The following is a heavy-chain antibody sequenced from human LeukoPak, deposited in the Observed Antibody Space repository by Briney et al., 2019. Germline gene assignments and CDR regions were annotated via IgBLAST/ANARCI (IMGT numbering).Heavy chain of an antibody. Sequence: ASVKVSCKASGYTFTSYDINWVRQATGQGLEWMGWMNPNSGNTGYAQKFQGSVTMTRNTSISTAYMELSSLRSEDTAVYYCARGGRAIKQQLEGNWFDPWGQGTLVTVSS. D-gene: IGHD6-13*01. V-gene: IGHV1-8*01. CDR1: GYTFTSYD. J-gene: IGHJ5*02. CDR3: ARGGRAIKQQLEGNWFDP. CDR2: MNPNSGNT.